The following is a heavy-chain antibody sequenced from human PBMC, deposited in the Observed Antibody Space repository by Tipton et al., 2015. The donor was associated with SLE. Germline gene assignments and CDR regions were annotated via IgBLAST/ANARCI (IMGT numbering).Heavy chain of an antibody. V-gene: IGHV4-4*07. CDR3: ARHDTNYGRNWFNP. CDR1: GASISCFY. Sequence: TLSLTCTFSGASISCFYWTWIRQPAGKGLEWIGRVYATGTTNYNPSLKSRVTMSLDTSKNQFSLKLISVAAADTAVYYCARHDTNYGRNWFNPWGQGTLVTVSS. CDR2: VYATGTT. D-gene: IGHD2-8*01. J-gene: IGHJ5*02.